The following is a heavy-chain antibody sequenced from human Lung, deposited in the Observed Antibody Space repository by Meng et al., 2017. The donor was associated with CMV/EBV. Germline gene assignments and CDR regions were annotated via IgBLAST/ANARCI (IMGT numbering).Heavy chain of an antibody. CDR1: GFTFSNAW. J-gene: IGHJ6*02. V-gene: IGHV3-15*01. Sequence: SCAASGFTFSNAWMSWVRQAPGKGLEWVGRIKSKTDGGTTDYAAPVKGRFTISRDDSKNTLYLQMNSLKTDDTAVYYCTTEDYFSYYYGMDVWGQGTTVTVSS. D-gene: IGHD3-16*01. CDR2: IKSKTDGGTT. CDR3: TTEDYFSYYYGMDV.